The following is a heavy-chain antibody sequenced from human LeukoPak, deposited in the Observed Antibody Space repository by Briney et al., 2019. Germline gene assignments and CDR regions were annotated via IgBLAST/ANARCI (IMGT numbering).Heavy chain of an antibody. V-gene: IGHV4-61*01. CDR2: IYYSGST. CDR3: AGARRYYYDSSGYSFDY. CDR1: GGSVSSGSYY. J-gene: IGHJ4*02. Sequence: PSETLSLTCTVSGGSVSSGSYYWSWIRQPPGQGLEWIGYIYYSGSTNYNPSLKSRVTISVDTSKNQFSLKLSSVTAADTAVYYCAGARRYYYDSSGYSFDYWGQGTLVTVSS. D-gene: IGHD3-22*01.